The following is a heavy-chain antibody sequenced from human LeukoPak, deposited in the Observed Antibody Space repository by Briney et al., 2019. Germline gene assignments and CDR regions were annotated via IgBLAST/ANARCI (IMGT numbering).Heavy chain of an antibody. CDR2: SRNKAKSYTT. CDR1: GFTFSDHF. Sequence: GGSLRLSCVVSGFTFSDHFLDWVRQAPGRGLEWVGRSRNKAKSYTTEYAASVKGRFTISRDDSKNSLYLQMNSLKTEDTAVYYCVRVGSVAGSDYLDYWGQGTLVTVSS. CDR3: VRVGSVAGSDYLDY. J-gene: IGHJ4*02. V-gene: IGHV3-72*01. D-gene: IGHD6-19*01.